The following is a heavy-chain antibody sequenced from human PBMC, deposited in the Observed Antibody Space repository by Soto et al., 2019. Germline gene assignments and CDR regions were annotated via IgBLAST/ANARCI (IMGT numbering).Heavy chain of an antibody. D-gene: IGHD6-13*01. J-gene: IGHJ4*02. CDR1: GFTFSSYA. V-gene: IGHV3-30-3*01. CDR3: ARDAGVGVDAAAGDFDY. CDR2: ISYDGSNK. Sequence: GGSLRLSCAASGFTFSSYAMHWVRQAPGKGLEWVAVISYDGSNKYYADSVKGRFTISRDNSKNTLYLQMNSLRAEDTAVYYCARDAGVGVDAAAGDFDYWGQGTLVTVSS.